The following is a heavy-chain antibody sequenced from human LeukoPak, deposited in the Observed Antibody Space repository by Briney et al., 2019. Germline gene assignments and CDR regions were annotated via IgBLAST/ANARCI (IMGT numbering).Heavy chain of an antibody. CDR2: MNPNSGNT. CDR3: ASGLRRGWSYYFDY. D-gene: IGHD6-19*01. J-gene: IGHJ4*02. Sequence: AAVKVSCKASGYTFTSYDINWVRQATGQGLEWMGWMNPNSGNTGYAQKFQGRVTMTRNTSISTAYMELSSLRSEDTAVYYCASGLRRGWSYYFDYWGQGTLVTVSS. V-gene: IGHV1-8*01. CDR1: GYTFTSYD.